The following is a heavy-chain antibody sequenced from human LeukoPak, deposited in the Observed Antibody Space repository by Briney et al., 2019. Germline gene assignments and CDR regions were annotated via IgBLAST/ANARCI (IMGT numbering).Heavy chain of an antibody. V-gene: IGHV1-69*01. J-gene: IGHJ4*02. D-gene: IGHD2-2*02. CDR1: GGTFSSYA. CDR2: IIPIFGTA. CDR3: ARESYCSSTSCYNYFDY. Sequence: SVKVSCKASGGTFSSYAISWVRQAPGQGLEWMGGIIPIFGTANYAQKFQGRVTITADESTSTAYMELSSLRSEDTAVYYCARESYCSSTSCYNYFDYWRQGTLVTVSS.